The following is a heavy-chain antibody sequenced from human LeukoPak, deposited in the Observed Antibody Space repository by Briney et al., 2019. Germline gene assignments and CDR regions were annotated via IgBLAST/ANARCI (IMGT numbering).Heavy chain of an antibody. Sequence: GGSLRLSCAASGFTFSDYYMNWVRQAPGKGLEWVSYISSSSSTIYYADSVKGRFTISRDNAKNSLYLQMNSLRAEDTAVYYCARDRVRNYQNWFDPWGQGTLVTVSS. CDR1: GFTFSDYY. D-gene: IGHD1-7*01. V-gene: IGHV3-48*01. J-gene: IGHJ5*02. CDR2: ISSSSSTI. CDR3: ARDRVRNYQNWFDP.